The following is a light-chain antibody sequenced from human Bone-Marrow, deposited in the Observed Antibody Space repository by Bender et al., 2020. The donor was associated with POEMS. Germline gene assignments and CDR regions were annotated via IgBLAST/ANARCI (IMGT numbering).Light chain of an antibody. Sequence: QSVLTQPPSASGTPGQRVTISCSGTSSNIGSNTVVWYQHLSGTAPKLLIYLNNQRPSGVPDRFSGSESGTSASLAISGLQPEDEADYYCAAWDDLLNGPVFAGGTKLTVL. CDR1: SSNIGSNT. J-gene: IGLJ2*01. V-gene: IGLV1-44*01. CDR2: LNN. CDR3: AAWDDLLNGPV.